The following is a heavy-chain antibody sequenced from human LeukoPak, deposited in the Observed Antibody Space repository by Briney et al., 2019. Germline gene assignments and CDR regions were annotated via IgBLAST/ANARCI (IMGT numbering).Heavy chain of an antibody. V-gene: IGHV4-59*08. CDR2: IYYSGST. Sequence: PSETLSLTCTVSGGSISSYYWSWIRQPPGKGLEWIGYIYYSGSTNYNPSLKSRVTISVDTSKNQFSLKLSSVTAADTAVYYCARRRYSYGYEDAFDIWGQGTMVTVSS. J-gene: IGHJ3*02. CDR3: ARRRYSYGYEDAFDI. D-gene: IGHD5-18*01. CDR1: GGSISSYY.